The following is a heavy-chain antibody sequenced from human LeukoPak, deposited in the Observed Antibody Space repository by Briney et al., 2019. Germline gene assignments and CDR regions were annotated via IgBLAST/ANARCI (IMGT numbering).Heavy chain of an antibody. J-gene: IGHJ2*01. CDR3: ARDFPDWYFDL. Sequence: NPSENLSLTCTVSGGSISSGDYYWSWIRQPPGKGLEWIGYIYYSGSTYYNPSLKSRVTISVDTSKNQFSLKLSSVTAADTAVYYCARDFPDWYFDLWGRGTLVTVSS. CDR2: IYYSGST. V-gene: IGHV4-30-4*01. CDR1: GGSISSGDYY.